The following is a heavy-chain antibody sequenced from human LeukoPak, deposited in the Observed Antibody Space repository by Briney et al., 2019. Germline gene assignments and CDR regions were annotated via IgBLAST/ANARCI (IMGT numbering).Heavy chain of an antibody. CDR2: IYYSGST. Sequence: SETLSLTRTVSGGSISSSSSYWGWIRQPPGKGLEWIGSIYYSGSTYYNPSLKSRVTISVDTSKNQFSLKLSSVTAADTAVYYCARRGDSDGWYVYFDYWGQGTLVTVSS. CDR3: ARRGDSDGWYVYFDY. J-gene: IGHJ4*02. CDR1: GGSISSSSSY. V-gene: IGHV4-39*01. D-gene: IGHD6-19*01.